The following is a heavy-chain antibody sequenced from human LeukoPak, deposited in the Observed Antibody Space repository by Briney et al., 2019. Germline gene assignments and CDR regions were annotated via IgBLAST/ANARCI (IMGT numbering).Heavy chain of an antibody. D-gene: IGHD4-17*01. CDR1: GGSFSGYY. CDR3: ARQGYGDFSSRPFDY. V-gene: IGHV4-34*01. Sequence: PSETLSLTCAVYGGSFSGYYWSWIRRPPGKGLEWIGSIYYSGSTYYNPSLKSRVSLSVDTSKKQFSLKLRSVTAADTAVYYCARQGYGDFSSRPFDYWGQGTLVTVSS. CDR2: IYYSGST. J-gene: IGHJ4*02.